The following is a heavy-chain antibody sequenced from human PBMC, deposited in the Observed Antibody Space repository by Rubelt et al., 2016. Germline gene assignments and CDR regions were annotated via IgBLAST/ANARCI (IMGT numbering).Heavy chain of an antibody. CDR3: ARGPRIAAAGTGTLWY. J-gene: IGHJ4*02. CDR2: INSDGSST. CDR1: GFTFSSYG. D-gene: IGHD6-13*01. Sequence: VQLVESGGGVVQPGRSLRLSCAASGFTFSSYGMHWVRQAPGKGLVWVSRINSDGSSTSYADSVKGRFTISRDNAKNTLYLQMNRLRAEDTAVYYCARGPRIAAAGTGTLWYWGQGTLVTVSS. V-gene: IGHV3-74*02.